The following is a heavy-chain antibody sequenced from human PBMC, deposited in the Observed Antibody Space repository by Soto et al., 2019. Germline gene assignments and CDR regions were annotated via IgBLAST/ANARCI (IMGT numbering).Heavy chain of an antibody. J-gene: IGHJ4*02. Sequence: PSDTLSLTCSISGGSLSGYYWTWTRQPPGKGLEWIGYIYYAGTTTYNPSLKNRVTISLDTPKNHFSLKMDSVTAADTAVYYCTRIGGFYQAIDSWGQGVLGNVSS. V-gene: IGHV4-59*08. CDR3: TRIGGFYQAIDS. CDR2: IYYAGTT. D-gene: IGHD3-22*01. CDR1: GGSLSGYY.